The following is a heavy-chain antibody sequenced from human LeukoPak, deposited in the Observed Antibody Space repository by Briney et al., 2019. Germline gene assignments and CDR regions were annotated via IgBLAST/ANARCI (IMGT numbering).Heavy chain of an antibody. J-gene: IGHJ4*02. Sequence: ASVKVSCKASGYTFTSYDINWVRQATGQGLEWMGWMNPNSGNTGYAQKFQGRVTITRNTSISTAYMELSSLRSEDTAVYYCVRGMVVTPALDYWGQGTLVTVSS. CDR3: VRGMVVTPALDY. CDR1: GYTFTSYD. D-gene: IGHD4-23*01. V-gene: IGHV1-8*03. CDR2: MNPNSGNT.